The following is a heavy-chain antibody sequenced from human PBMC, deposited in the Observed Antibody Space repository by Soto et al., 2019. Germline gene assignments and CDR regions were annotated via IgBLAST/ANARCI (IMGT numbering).Heavy chain of an antibody. J-gene: IGHJ6*02. CDR3: ARGDFWSGYYTIGDRSGMDV. D-gene: IGHD3-3*01. CDR1: GYTFSSYD. CDR2: IIPIFGTA. V-gene: IGHV1-69*13. Sequence: SVKVSCKASGYTFSSYDINWVRQATGQGLEWMGGIIPIFGTANYAQKFQGRVTITADESTSTAYMELSSLRSEDTAVYYCARGDFWSGYYTIGDRSGMDVWGQGTTVTVSS.